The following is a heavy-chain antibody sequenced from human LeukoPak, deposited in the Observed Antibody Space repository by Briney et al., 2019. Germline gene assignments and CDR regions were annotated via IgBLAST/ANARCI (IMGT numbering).Heavy chain of an antibody. J-gene: IGHJ4*02. D-gene: IGHD6-19*01. V-gene: IGHV1-24*01. Sequence: ASVKVSCKVSGYTLTELSMHWVRQAPGKGLEWMGGFDPEDGETIYAQKFQGRVTMTEDTSTDTAYMELSSLRSDDTAVFHCARADGSVWPTGEFDYWGQGTLVTVSS. CDR3: ARADGSVWPTGEFDY. CDR2: FDPEDGET. CDR1: GYTLTELS.